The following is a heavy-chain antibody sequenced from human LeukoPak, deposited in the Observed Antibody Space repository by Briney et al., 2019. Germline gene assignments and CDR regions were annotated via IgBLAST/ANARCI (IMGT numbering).Heavy chain of an antibody. CDR3: ARNGRTGDY. V-gene: IGHV4-34*01. Sequence: SETLSLTCAVYGGSFSGYYWSWIRQPPGKGLEWIGEINHSGSTNYNPSLKSRVTISVDTSKNQFSLKLSSVTAADTAVYYCARNGRTGDYWGQGTPVTVSS. CDR2: INHSGST. J-gene: IGHJ4*02. CDR1: GGSFSGYY.